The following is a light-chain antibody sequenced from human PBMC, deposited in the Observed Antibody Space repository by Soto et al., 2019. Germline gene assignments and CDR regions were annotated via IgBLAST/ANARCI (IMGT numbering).Light chain of an antibody. V-gene: IGLV2-14*01. Sequence: QSALTQPASVSGSPGQSITISCTGTSSDVGGYNYVSWYQQHPGKAPKLMIYDVSNRPSGVSNRFSGSKSGNTASLTISGLQAEDEADCYCGSYTRSSLRVFRGGTKLTVL. CDR1: SSDVGGYNY. CDR2: DVS. CDR3: GSYTRSSLRV. J-gene: IGLJ2*01.